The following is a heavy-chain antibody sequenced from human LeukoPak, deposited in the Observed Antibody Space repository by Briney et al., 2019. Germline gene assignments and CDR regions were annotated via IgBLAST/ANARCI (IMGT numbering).Heavy chain of an antibody. CDR1: GFSLSTSGVG. CDR2: IYWNDDK. V-gene: IGHV2-5*01. J-gene: IGHJ4*02. Sequence: SGPTLVKPTQSLTLTCAFSGFSLSTSGVGVGLIRQPPGKALEWLALIYWNDDKRYSPSLKSRLTMSMDTSKNQVVLTMPNMDPEDTATNYGAHRRFSYYDTVSTDFDYWGQGTLVTVSS. CDR3: AHRRFSYYDTVSTDFDY. D-gene: IGHD3-22*01.